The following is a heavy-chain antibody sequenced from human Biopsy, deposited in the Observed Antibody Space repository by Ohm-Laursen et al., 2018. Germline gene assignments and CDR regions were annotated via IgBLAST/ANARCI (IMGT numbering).Heavy chain of an antibody. Sequence: SLRLSCTASGFIFSTNTLNWVRQAPGAGLGRVSSISSRRSDITYADSVKGRFTISRDNAKNSLFLHMNSLRAEDTAVYYCARESALKWYQSLSYFNGMDVWGQGTTVTVSS. J-gene: IGHJ6*02. V-gene: IGHV3-21*03. D-gene: IGHD2-2*01. CDR1: GFIFSTNT. CDR2: ISSRRSDI. CDR3: ARESALKWYQSLSYFNGMDV.